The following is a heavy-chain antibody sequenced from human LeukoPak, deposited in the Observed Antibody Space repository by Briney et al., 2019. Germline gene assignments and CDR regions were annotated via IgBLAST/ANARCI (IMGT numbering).Heavy chain of an antibody. CDR1: GGSNSSSSYY. V-gene: IGHV4-39*01. Sequence: PSETLSLTCTVSGGSNSSSSYYWGWIRQPPGKGLKWIGSIYYSGSTYYNPSLKSRVTISVDTSKNQFSLKLSSVTAADTAVYYCARQGATIFGVVIIKGGGIFDYWGQGTLVTVSS. CDR2: IYYSGST. D-gene: IGHD3-3*01. J-gene: IGHJ4*02. CDR3: ARQGATIFGVVIIKGGGIFDY.